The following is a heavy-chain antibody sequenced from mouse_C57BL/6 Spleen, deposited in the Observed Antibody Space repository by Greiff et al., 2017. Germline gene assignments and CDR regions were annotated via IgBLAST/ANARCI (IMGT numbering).Heavy chain of an antibody. V-gene: IGHV1-64*01. D-gene: IGHD2-3*01. CDR1: GYTFTSYW. CDR3: ARRYDGYFGAMDY. CDR2: IHPNSGST. J-gene: IGHJ4*01. Sequence: QVQLQQPGAELVKPGASVKLSCKASGYTFTSYWMHWVKQRPGQGLEWIGMIHPNSGSTNYNEKFKSKATLTVDKSSSTAYMQLSSLTSEDSAVYYCARRYDGYFGAMDYWGQGTSVTVSS.